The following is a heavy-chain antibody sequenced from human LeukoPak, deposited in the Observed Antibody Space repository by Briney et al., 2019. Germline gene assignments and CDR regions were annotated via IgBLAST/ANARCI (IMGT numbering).Heavy chain of an antibody. CDR1: GFTITNNW. CDR2: IKMDERSA. V-gene: IGHV3-74*03. D-gene: IGHD6-19*01. Sequence: GGSLRLSCTVSGFTITNNWMYWVRQAPGRGLVWVSRIKMDERSAVYADSVKGRFIISRDNAKNSLYLQMNSLRAEDTALYYCAKDISGSGWGSFDYWGQGTLVTVSS. CDR3: AKDISGSGWGSFDY. J-gene: IGHJ4*02.